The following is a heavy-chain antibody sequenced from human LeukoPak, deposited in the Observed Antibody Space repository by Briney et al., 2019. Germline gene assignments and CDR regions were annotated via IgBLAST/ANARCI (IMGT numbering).Heavy chain of an antibody. Sequence: ASVKVSCKASGYSVTSYYMDGVRQAPGQGLEWMGINNPSGGSTSYAQKFQGRVTMTRDTSTSTVYMELSSLRSEDTAVYYCARGLDTAMEQTLDYWGQGTLVTVSS. CDR1: GYSVTSYY. CDR2: NNPSGGST. J-gene: IGHJ4*02. D-gene: IGHD5-18*01. CDR3: ARGLDTAMEQTLDY. V-gene: IGHV1-46*01.